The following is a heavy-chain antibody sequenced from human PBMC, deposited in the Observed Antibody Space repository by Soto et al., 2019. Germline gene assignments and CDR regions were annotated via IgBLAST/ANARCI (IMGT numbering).Heavy chain of an antibody. J-gene: IGHJ4*02. CDR3: ATLNTYRYSTPVGFDY. Sequence: SETLSVTCAFSYGTISSGGDYWSFKQQNPGKVVEWIGCINYGGSSYYKPCLKSRVHISVHTSTNQFSLKLSSVTAADTAVYYCATLNTYRYSTPVGFDYWGQGILVTVSS. V-gene: IGHV4-31*02. CDR2: INYGGSS. D-gene: IGHD2-15*01. CDR1: YGTISSGGDY.